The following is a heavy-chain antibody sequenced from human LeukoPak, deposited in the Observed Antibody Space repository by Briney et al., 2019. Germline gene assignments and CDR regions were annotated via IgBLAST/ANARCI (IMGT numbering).Heavy chain of an antibody. J-gene: IGHJ5*02. CDR1: GGTFSSYA. Sequence: ASVKVSCKASGGTFSSYAISWVRQAPGQGLEWMGGIIPIFGTANYAQKFQGRVTITADESTSTAYMELSSLRSEDTAVYYCAREQYEGNWFDPWGQGTLVTVSS. V-gene: IGHV1-69*13. CDR2: IIPIFGTA. D-gene: IGHD3-3*01. CDR3: AREQYEGNWFDP.